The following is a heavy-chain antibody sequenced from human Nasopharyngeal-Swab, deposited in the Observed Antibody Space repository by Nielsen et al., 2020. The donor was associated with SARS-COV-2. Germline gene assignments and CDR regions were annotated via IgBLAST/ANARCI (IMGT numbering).Heavy chain of an antibody. J-gene: IGHJ4*02. V-gene: IGHV3-23*01. CDR2: ISGSGGST. CDR1: GFTFSSYA. Sequence: GESLKISCAASGFTFSSYAMSWVRQAPGKGLEWVSVISGSGGSTYYADSVKGRFTISRDNSKNTLYLQMNSLRAEDTAVYYCAKVDRRSGWFRDFDYWGQGTLVTVSS. CDR3: AKVDRRSGWFRDFDY. D-gene: IGHD6-19*01.